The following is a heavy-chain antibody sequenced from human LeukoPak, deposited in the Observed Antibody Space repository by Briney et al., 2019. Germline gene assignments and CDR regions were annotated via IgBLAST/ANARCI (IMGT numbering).Heavy chain of an antibody. CDR1: GYTFTSYY. J-gene: IGHJ5*02. V-gene: IGHV1-2*02. Sequence: GASVKVSCKASGYTFTSYYMHWVRQAPGQGLEWMGWIHLKGGGTHRAQKFQDRVTMTRDTSISTACMELSRLRSDDTAVYYCARSEAGFLPWGQGTLVTVSS. CDR3: ARSEAGFLP. CDR2: IHLKGGGT. D-gene: IGHD6-19*01.